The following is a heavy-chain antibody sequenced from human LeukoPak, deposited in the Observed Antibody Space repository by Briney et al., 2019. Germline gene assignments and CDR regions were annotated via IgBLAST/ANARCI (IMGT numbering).Heavy chain of an antibody. Sequence: GGSLRLSCAASGFTFSSYAMSWVRQAPGKGLEWVSAISGSGGSTYYADSVKGRFTISRDNSKNTLYLQMNSLRAEDTAVYYCAKDYYDSSGYCYFGGSNWFDPWGQGTLVTVSS. V-gene: IGHV3-23*01. CDR3: AKDYYDSSGYCYFGGSNWFDP. J-gene: IGHJ5*02. D-gene: IGHD3-22*01. CDR1: GFTFSSYA. CDR2: ISGSGGST.